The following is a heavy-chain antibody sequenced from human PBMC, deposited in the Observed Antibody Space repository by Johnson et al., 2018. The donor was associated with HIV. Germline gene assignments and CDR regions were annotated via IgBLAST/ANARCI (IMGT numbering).Heavy chain of an antibody. J-gene: IGHJ3*02. CDR2: ISWNSGSI. Sequence: VESGGGLVQPGRSLRVSCAASGFTSDDYAMHWVRQASGNGLEWVSGISWNSGSIACAVSLKGRFTISRDNAKNSLYLQMNSLRAEDTAVYYCARDRTSRQGGAFDIWGQGTMVTVSS. CDR1: GFTSDDYA. V-gene: IGHV3-9*02. CDR3: ARDRTSRQGGAFDI.